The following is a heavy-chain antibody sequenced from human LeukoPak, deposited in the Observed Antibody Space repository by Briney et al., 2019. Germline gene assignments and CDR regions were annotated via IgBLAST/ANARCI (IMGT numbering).Heavy chain of an antibody. J-gene: IGHJ3*02. CDR3: ARGGDLYEGQYSSSWYGLFDSSRRAENAFDI. CDR1: GYTFTSYG. Sequence: GASVKVSCKASGYTFTSYGISWVRQAPGQGLEWMGWISAYNGNTNYAQKLQGRVTMTTDTSTSTAYMELRSLRSDDTAVYYCARGGDLYEGQYSSSWYGLFDSSRRAENAFDIWGQGTMVTVSS. D-gene: IGHD6-13*01. V-gene: IGHV1-18*01. CDR2: ISAYNGNT.